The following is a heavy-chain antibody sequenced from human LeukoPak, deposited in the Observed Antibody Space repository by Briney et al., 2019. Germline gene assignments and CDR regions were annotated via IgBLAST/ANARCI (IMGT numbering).Heavy chain of an antibody. J-gene: IGHJ5*02. CDR3: ARGRSSSWYLHNWFDP. CDR1: GGSISGSSYY. Sequence: SETLSLTCTVSGGSISGSSYYWGWIRQPPGKGLEWIGEINHSGSTNYNPSLKSRVTISVDTSKNQFSLKLSSVTAADTAVYYCARGRSSSWYLHNWFDPWGQGTLVTVSS. D-gene: IGHD6-13*01. CDR2: INHSGST. V-gene: IGHV4-39*07.